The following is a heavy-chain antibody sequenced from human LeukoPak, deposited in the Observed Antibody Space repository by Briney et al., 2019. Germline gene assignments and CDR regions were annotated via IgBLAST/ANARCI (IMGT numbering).Heavy chain of an antibody. Sequence: SETLSLTCTVPGVSVSSGSYFWSWIRQPPEEGPQWIGYIYHDGSTNYSPSLRSRVSISVDTSKNQLSLKLSSVITADTAVYFCATFFDFWFGPWGQGTQVTVSS. J-gene: IGHJ5*02. CDR3: ATFFDFWFGP. CDR2: IYHDGST. D-gene: IGHD5/OR15-5a*01. CDR1: GVSVSSGSYF. V-gene: IGHV4-61*01.